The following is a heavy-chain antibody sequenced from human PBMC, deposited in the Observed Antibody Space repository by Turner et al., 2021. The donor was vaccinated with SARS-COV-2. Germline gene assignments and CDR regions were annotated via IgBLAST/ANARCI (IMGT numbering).Heavy chain of an antibody. CDR1: GGSISSSSYY. J-gene: IGHJ4*02. CDR3: AVHHYDDSSGYQVGEDY. CDR2: IYYSGST. Sequence: QLQLQESGPGLVKPSETLSLPCTVSGGSISSSSYYWGWIRQPPGKGLEWIGSIYYSGSTYYNPSLKSRVTISVDTSKKQFSLKLSSVTAADTAVYYCAVHHYDDSSGYQVGEDYWGQGTLVTVSS. D-gene: IGHD3-22*01. V-gene: IGHV4-39*07.